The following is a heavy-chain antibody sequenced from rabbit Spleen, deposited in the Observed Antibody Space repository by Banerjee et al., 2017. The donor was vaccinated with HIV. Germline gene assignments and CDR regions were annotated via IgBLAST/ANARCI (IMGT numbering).Heavy chain of an antibody. V-gene: IGHV1S7*01. Sequence: QLKESGGGLVQPGGSLKLSCKASGFDFSNYYMSWVRQAPGKGLEWIGYIDPVFGSAYYASWVNGRFSISRENAQNTVFLQMTSLTAADTATYFCAREDVGGSVSLWGPGTLVTVS. D-gene: IGHD1-1*01. CDR1: GFDFSNYY. J-gene: IGHJ4*01. CDR2: IDPVFGSA. CDR3: AREDVGGSVSL.